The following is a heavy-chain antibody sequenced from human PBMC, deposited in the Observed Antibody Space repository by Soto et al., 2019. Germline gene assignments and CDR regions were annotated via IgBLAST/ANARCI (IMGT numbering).Heavy chain of an antibody. CDR3: AVKLRRYCSGGSCTGGYYYGMDV. CDR1: GGTFSRHA. J-gene: IGHJ6*02. V-gene: IGHV1-69*01. D-gene: IGHD2-15*01. CDR2: IIPLFGTA. Sequence: QVQLVQSGAEVRKPGSSVKVSCKASGGTFSRHAISWVRQAPGQGLEWMGGIIPLFGTANYAQKFQGRVTITADESTSTAYMELSSLRSEDTAVYYCAVKLRRYCSGGSCTGGYYYGMDVWGQGTTVTVSS.